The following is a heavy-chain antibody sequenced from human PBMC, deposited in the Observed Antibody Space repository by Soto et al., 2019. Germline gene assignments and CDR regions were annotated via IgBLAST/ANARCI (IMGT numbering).Heavy chain of an antibody. CDR3: AREPDSSTTTDCISSGHCWFDP. Sequence: GASVKVSCKASGYSFGDHYVHWGRQAPGHGLEWMGWINPNNGATNYIKKFHDWVTMTRDTSISTVYLEMTRLTFDDTAVYYCAREPDSSTTTDCISSGHCWFDPWGQGTLVTVSA. CDR1: GYSFGDHY. J-gene: IGHJ5*02. D-gene: IGHD2-2*01. CDR2: INPNNGAT. V-gene: IGHV1-2*04.